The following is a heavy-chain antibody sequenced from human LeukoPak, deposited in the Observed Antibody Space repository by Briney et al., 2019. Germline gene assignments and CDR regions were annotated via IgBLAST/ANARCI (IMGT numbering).Heavy chain of an antibody. CDR3: ARDNSVRDEAWWFNP. CDR2: ISPSGGST. V-gene: IGHV1-46*01. Sequence: ASVKVSCKAFGYTFTSNYMHWVRHAHGQGPEWMGVISPSGGSTTYAQKFQGRVTLTRDMSTSTDYLELSSLRSGDTAVYYCARDNSVRDEAWWFNPWGQGTLVTVSS. D-gene: IGHD5-24*01. J-gene: IGHJ5*02. CDR1: GYTFTSNY.